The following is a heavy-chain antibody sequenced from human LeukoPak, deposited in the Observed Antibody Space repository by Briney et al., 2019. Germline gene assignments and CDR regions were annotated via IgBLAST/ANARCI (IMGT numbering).Heavy chain of an antibody. V-gene: IGHV4-38-2*01. CDR2: NYHSGST. CDR1: GSSISSGYY. J-gene: IGHJ3*02. Sequence: EPLSLTFAVSGSSISSGYYWGWVRQPPGKGLEWIGRNYHSGSTYYNPSLKSRVTISVDASKNHFSLNLSSVTAADTAVYYCARQLTVAGDAFDIWGQGTMVTVSS. CDR3: ARQLTVAGDAFDI. D-gene: IGHD6-13*01.